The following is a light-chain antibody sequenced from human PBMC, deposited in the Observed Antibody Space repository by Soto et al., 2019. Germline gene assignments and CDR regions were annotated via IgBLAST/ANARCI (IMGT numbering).Light chain of an antibody. CDR3: QQYGNSPWT. V-gene: IGKV3-20*01. Sequence: EIVLTQSPGTLSLYPGERATLSCRASQSVSSNYLAWCQQKPGQAPRLLIYAASSRATGIPDRFSGSGSGTDFTLTISRLEPEDLAVYYCQQYGNSPWTFGQGTKVDIK. J-gene: IGKJ1*01. CDR1: QSVSSNY. CDR2: AAS.